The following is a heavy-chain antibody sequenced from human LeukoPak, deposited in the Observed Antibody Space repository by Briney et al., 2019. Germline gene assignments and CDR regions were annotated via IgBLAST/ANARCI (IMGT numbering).Heavy chain of an antibody. CDR3: AKTGDSLLSGHYFDD. Sequence: GESLKISCKGSGYNFNKNWIGWVRQMPGRGLEWMGIIYPDDSYTRLSPSFQGQVTLSVDKSISTAYLQRTTLKASDTALYYCAKTGDSLLSGHYFDDWGQGTLVTVSS. D-gene: IGHD3-10*01. J-gene: IGHJ4*02. V-gene: IGHV5-51*01. CDR2: IYPDDSYT. CDR1: GYNFNKNW.